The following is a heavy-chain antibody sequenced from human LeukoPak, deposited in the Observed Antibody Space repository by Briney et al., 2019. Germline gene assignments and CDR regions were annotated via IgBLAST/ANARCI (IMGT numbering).Heavy chain of an antibody. J-gene: IGHJ4*02. CDR2: IYPGDSDT. V-gene: IGHV5-51*01. CDR1: GYSFTSYW. Sequence: GESLKISCKGSGYSFTSYWIGWVRQMPGTGLEWMGIIYPGDSDTRYSPSFQGQVTISADRSISTAYLQWSSLRASDTAVYYCARSADSSASYYFDYWGQGTLVTVSS. CDR3: ARSADSSASYYFDY. D-gene: IGHD3-22*01.